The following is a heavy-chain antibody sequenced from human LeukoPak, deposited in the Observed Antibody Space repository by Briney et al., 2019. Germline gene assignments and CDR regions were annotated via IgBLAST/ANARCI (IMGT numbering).Heavy chain of an antibody. V-gene: IGHV1-2*02. CDR3: ARGPSRKTPINGWINSNWFDP. J-gene: IGHJ5*02. CDR1: GYTFTGYY. D-gene: IGHD6-19*01. Sequence: ASVKVSCKASGYTFTGYYMHWVRQAPGQGLEWMGWINPNSGGTNYAQKFQGRVTMTRDTSISTAYMELSRLRSDDTAVYYCARGPSRKTPINGWINSNWFDPWGQGTLVTVSS. CDR2: INPNSGGT.